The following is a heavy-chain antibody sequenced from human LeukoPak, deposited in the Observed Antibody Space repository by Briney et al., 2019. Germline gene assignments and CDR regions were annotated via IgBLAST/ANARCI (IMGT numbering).Heavy chain of an antibody. CDR3: ARDYYDSGHYYFDY. CDR2: ISSRGSTV. Sequence: GGSLRLSCTVSGFTFSDYYMSWVRQAPGRGLEWISYISSRGSTVYYADSVKGRFTISRDNAKNSLDLQMNSLRAEDTAVYYCARDYYDSGHYYFDYWGQGTLVTVSS. CDR1: GFTFSDYY. J-gene: IGHJ4*02. D-gene: IGHD3-10*01. V-gene: IGHV3-11*04.